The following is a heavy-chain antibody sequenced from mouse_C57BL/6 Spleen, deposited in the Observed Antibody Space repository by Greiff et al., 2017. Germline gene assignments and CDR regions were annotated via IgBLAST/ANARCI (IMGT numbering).Heavy chain of an antibody. CDR1: GYTFTSYW. CDR3: ARKYGSSSWYFDV. Sequence: QVQLQQPGAELVMPGASVKLSCKASGYTFTSYWMHWVKQRPGQGLEWIGEIDPSDSYTNYHQKFKGKSTLTVDKSSSTAYMQLSSLTSEDSAVYYCARKYGSSSWYFDVWGTGTTVTVSS. V-gene: IGHV1-69*01. J-gene: IGHJ1*03. D-gene: IGHD1-1*01. CDR2: IDPSDSYT.